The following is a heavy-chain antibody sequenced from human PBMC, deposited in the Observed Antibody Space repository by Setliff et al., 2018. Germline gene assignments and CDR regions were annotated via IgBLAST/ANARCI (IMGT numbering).Heavy chain of an antibody. V-gene: IGHV4-39*07. Sequence: SETLSLTCTVSGLSLSSTTYYWAWVRQPPGKGLEWIGSVSYFGSGYYNPSLRGRVATSLDTSRNQFSLKLTSVTAADTAVYYCARGPDLTAVGNEYFYGMDVWGQGATVTVSS. D-gene: IGHD5-18*01. J-gene: IGHJ6*02. CDR3: ARGPDLTAVGNEYFYGMDV. CDR2: VSYFGSG. CDR1: GLSLSSTTYY.